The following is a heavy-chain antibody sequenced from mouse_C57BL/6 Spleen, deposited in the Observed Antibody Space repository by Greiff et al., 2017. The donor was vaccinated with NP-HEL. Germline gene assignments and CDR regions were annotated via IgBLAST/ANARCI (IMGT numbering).Heavy chain of an antibody. CDR1: GFTFSSYA. Sequence: EVMLVESGGGLVKPGGSLKLSCAASGFTFSSYAMSWVRQTPEKRLEWVATISDGGSYTYYPDNVKGRFTISRDNAKNNLYLQMSHLKSEDTAMYYCARGGNWDGFAYWGQGTLVTVSA. J-gene: IGHJ3*01. D-gene: IGHD4-1*01. V-gene: IGHV5-4*03. CDR3: ARGGNWDGFAY. CDR2: ISDGGSYT.